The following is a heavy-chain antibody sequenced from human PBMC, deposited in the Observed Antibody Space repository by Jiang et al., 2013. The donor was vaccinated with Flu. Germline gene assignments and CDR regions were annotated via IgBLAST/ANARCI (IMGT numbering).Heavy chain of an antibody. CDR2: IIPILGIA. CDR3: ATDRGGDGYNYDSP. V-gene: IGHV1-69*04. D-gene: IGHD5-24*01. J-gene: IGHJ5*02. CDR1: GGTFSSYT. Sequence: SGAEVKKPGSSVKVSCKASGGTFSSYTISWVRQAPGRGLEWMGRIIPILGIANYAQKFQGRVTITADKSTSTAYMELSSLRSEDTAVYYCATDRGGDGYNYDSPWGQGTLVTVSS.